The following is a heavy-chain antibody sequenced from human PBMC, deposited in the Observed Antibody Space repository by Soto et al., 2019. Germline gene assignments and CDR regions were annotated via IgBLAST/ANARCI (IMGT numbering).Heavy chain of an antibody. CDR3: ASGGGSIVAKGVWITFGGVIANDAFDS. CDR1: GDSIIGTHW. CDR2: THHSRGT. D-gene: IGHD3-16*02. Sequence: SETLSLTCAVSGDSIIGTHWWSWVRRPPGKGLEFIGETHHSRGTNYNPSLRSRVTMSLDKSKNQLSLILYSVTAADTAVYYCASGGGSIVAKGVWITFGGVIANDAFDSWGQGTMVTVSS. J-gene: IGHJ3*02. V-gene: IGHV4-4*02.